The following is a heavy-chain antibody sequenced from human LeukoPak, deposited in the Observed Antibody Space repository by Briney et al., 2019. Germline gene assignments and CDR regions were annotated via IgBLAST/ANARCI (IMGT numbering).Heavy chain of an antibody. D-gene: IGHD3-3*01. CDR1: GFTFSDYY. V-gene: IGHV3-7*01. CDR2: IKQDGSET. Sequence: GGSLRLSCAASGFTFSDYYMSWVRQAPGKGLDWVGNIKQDGSETYYADSLKGQFTISRDNAKSALYLQMNSLRAEDTAVYYCARDAAYDFRNPYRYFQHWGQGTLVTVSS. J-gene: IGHJ1*01. CDR3: ARDAAYDFRNPYRYFQH.